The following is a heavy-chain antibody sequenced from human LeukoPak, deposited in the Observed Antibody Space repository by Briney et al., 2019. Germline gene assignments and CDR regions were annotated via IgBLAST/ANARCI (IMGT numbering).Heavy chain of an antibody. CDR1: GGSIRSTSYY. D-gene: IGHD3-3*01. V-gene: IGHV4-39*01. J-gene: IGHJ6*03. CDR2: IYYSGST. CDR3: GRLFYDFWSGHYYYYMDV. Sequence: PSETLSLTCTVSGGSIRSTSYYWGWIRQPPGKGLEWIGSIYYSGSTYYNPSLKSRVTISVDSSKNQFSLKLSPVTAADTAVYYCGRLFYDFWSGHYYYYMDVWGKGTTVTVSS.